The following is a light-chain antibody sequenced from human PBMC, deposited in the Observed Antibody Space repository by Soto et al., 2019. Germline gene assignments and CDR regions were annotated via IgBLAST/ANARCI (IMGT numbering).Light chain of an antibody. CDR3: QQYSAYPYT. J-gene: IGKJ2*01. Sequence: DIQMTQSPSTLSAFVGDTVTITCRASQSISHWLAWYQQRPGRAPKLLIYDASSLESGVPSRFSGSGSGTEFTLTISSLQSDDFATYYCQQYSAYPYTFGQGTKLEIK. V-gene: IGKV1-5*01. CDR1: QSISHW. CDR2: DAS.